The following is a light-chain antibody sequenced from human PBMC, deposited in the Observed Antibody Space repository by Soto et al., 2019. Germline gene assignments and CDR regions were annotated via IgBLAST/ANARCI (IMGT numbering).Light chain of an antibody. CDR3: QQYNDWPIT. Sequence: EIVMTQSPVTLSVSPGERATLSCSASQSVSSNLAWYQQKPGQAPRVLISGASTRATGAPARFSGSGSGTEFTLTIGSLQSEDFAVYYCQQYNDWPITFGQGTRLEIK. CDR1: QSVSSN. V-gene: IGKV3-15*01. CDR2: GAS. J-gene: IGKJ5*01.